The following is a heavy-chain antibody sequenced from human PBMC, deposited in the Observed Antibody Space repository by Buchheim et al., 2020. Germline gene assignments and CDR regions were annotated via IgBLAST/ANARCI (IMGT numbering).Heavy chain of an antibody. CDR3: ARDPGYYDSGAYYYGLDV. CDR2: ISSSGTYT. V-gene: IGHV3-11*06. CDR1: GFTFSDYY. D-gene: IGHD3-10*01. Sequence: QVQVVESGGGLVKPGGSLRLSCAASGFTFSDYYMSWIRQAPGKGLEWVSYISSSGTYTNYADSVKGRFTISRDNAKNSLYLQMTRLRAEDTAVYYCARDPGYYDSGAYYYGLDVWGQGTT. J-gene: IGHJ6*02.